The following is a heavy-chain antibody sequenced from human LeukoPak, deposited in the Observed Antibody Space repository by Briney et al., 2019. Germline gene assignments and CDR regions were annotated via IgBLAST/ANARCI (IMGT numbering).Heavy chain of an antibody. J-gene: IGHJ4*02. Sequence: SETLSLTCTVSGGSISTGGYYWTWIRQHPGKGLEWIGYIYNSGTTYYNPSLESRVTTSGDTSKNQFSLKLSSVTAADTAVCYCARTAGWSYGFDYWGQGTLVTVSS. CDR1: GGSISTGGYY. CDR3: ARTAGWSYGFDY. D-gene: IGHD5-18*01. V-gene: IGHV4-31*03. CDR2: IYNSGTT.